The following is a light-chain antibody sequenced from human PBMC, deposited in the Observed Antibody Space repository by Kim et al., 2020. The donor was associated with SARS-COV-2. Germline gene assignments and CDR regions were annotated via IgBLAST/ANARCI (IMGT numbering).Light chain of an antibody. CDR3: LQHQTYPYT. Sequence: DIQMTQSPSAMSASVGARVTITCRASQGINIFLAWFQQKPGKVPQRLIYAASSLQSGVPSRFSGRGSGTEFTPTIRSLQPEDFATYSRLQHQTYPYTFGQGTKLEI. V-gene: IGKV1-17*03. CDR1: QGINIF. J-gene: IGKJ2*01. CDR2: AAS.